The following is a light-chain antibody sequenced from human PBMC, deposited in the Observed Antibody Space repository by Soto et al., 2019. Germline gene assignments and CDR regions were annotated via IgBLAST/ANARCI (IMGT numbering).Light chain of an antibody. V-gene: IGKV3-20*01. CDR3: QQYGSSPRT. Sequence: EIVLTQSPGTLSLSPGERATLSCRASQSISSSYLAWYQQKPGQAPRLLIFGASSRATGIPDRFSGGGSGTDFTLIISRLEPEDFAVYYFQQYGSSPRTFGQGTQVEVK. CDR1: QSISSSY. CDR2: GAS. J-gene: IGKJ1*01.